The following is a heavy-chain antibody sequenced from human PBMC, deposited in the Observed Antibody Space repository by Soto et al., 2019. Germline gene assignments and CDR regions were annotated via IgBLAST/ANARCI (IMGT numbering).Heavy chain of an antibody. CDR2: IYYTGTT. V-gene: IGHV4-59*01. CDR3: ARARGSYFFDY. CDR1: GGSISSYY. J-gene: IGHJ4*02. Sequence: SETLSLTCTVSGGSISSYYWSWIRQPPGKGLEWIGYIYYTGTTNYNPSLKSRVTISVDTSKNQFSLKLSSVTAADTAVYYCARARGSYFFDYWGQGTLVTVS. D-gene: IGHD1-26*01.